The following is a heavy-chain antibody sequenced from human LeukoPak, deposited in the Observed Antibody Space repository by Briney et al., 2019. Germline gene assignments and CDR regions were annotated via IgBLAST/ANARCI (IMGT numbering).Heavy chain of an antibody. CDR2: IKQDGSVK. D-gene: IGHD5-12*01. J-gene: IGHJ4*02. V-gene: IGHV3-7*01. CDR1: GFSFSIYW. CDR3: AREWNGYDYVGEDY. Sequence: GGSLRLSCAVSGFSFSIYWMSWVRQAPGKGLEWVANIKQDGSVKYYMDSVKGRFTISRDNAKNSLYLQMNSLRAEDTAVYYCAREWNGYDYVGEDYWGQGTLVTVSS.